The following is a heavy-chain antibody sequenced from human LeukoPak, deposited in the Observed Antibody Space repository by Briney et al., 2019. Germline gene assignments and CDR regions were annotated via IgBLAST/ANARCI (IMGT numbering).Heavy chain of an antibody. CDR3: ARDLNYDSAY. Sequence: GGSLRLSCAAAGFTVSSNYLSWVRQAPGEGLEWVSVIYSGGSTYYADSVKGRFTISRDNSKNTVYLQMNSLRAEDTAVYYCARDLNYDSAYWGQGTLVTVSS. J-gene: IGHJ4*02. V-gene: IGHV3-53*01. CDR1: GFTVSSNY. D-gene: IGHD3-22*01. CDR2: IYSGGST.